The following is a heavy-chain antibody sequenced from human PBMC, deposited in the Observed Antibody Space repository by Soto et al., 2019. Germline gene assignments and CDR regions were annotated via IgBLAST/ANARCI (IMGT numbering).Heavy chain of an antibody. Sequence: QVQLQESGPGLVKPSETLSLTCTVSGGSISSYYWSWIRQPPGKGLEWIGYIYYSGSTNYNPSLKSRVTISVDTSKNQFSLKLSSVTAADTAVYYCARDYYYDSSGYEGRAFDIWGQGTMVTVSS. CDR2: IYYSGST. CDR1: GGSISSYY. J-gene: IGHJ3*02. CDR3: ARDYYYDSSGYEGRAFDI. D-gene: IGHD3-22*01. V-gene: IGHV4-59*01.